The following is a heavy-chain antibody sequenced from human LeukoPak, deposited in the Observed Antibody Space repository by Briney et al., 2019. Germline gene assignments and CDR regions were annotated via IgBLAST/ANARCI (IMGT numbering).Heavy chain of an antibody. J-gene: IGHJ1*01. Sequence: ASXKVSCKASGYTFTSYGISWVRQAPGQGLEWMGWISAYNGNTNYEQNLQGRVTMTTDTSTSTAYMELRSLRSDDTAVYYCAREGQYGDYVHFQHWGQGTLVTVSS. D-gene: IGHD4-17*01. CDR2: ISAYNGNT. CDR3: AREGQYGDYVHFQH. CDR1: GYTFTSYG. V-gene: IGHV1-18*01.